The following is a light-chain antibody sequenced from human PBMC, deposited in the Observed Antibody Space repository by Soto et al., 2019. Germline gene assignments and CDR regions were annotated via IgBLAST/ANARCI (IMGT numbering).Light chain of an antibody. Sequence: DIQLTQSPSFLSASVGDRVTITCRASQGINHYVAWYQQKPGKAPKFLIYGASALQSGVPSRFSGSGSWAEFTLSISSLQPEDFAAYYCQHVYSYPLTFGGGTRVEI. V-gene: IGKV1-9*01. CDR3: QHVYSYPLT. J-gene: IGKJ4*01. CDR2: GAS. CDR1: QGINHY.